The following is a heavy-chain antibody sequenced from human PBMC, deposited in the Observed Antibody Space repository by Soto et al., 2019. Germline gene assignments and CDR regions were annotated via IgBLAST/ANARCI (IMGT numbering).Heavy chain of an antibody. CDR1: GFTFNTYW. V-gene: IGHV3-7*01. J-gene: IGHJ4*02. Sequence: EVQLVESGGGLVQPGGSLRLSCAASGFTFNTYWMTWVRQAPGKGLEWVANIKQDGSEKFYVDSVKGRFTISRDNAKNSLYLQMSSLRGEDTAVYYCARASQWLAPDYWGQGTLVTVSS. D-gene: IGHD6-19*01. CDR2: IKQDGSEK. CDR3: ARASQWLAPDY.